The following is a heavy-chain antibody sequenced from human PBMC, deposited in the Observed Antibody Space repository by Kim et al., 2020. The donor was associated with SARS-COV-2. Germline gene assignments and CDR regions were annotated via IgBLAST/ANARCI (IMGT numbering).Heavy chain of an antibody. CDR1: GFTFNTYS. CDR2: IAASGDST. Sequence: GGSLRLSCTASGFTFNTYSMTWVRQAPGKGLEWVSTIAASGDSTYFADSVMGRFTISRDNSMKTLYLQMNSLRAEDTAVYYCAKERVVPAIGDAFDIWGPGTMVTVSS. CDR3: AKERVVPAIGDAFDI. V-gene: IGHV3-23*01. D-gene: IGHD2-15*01. J-gene: IGHJ3*02.